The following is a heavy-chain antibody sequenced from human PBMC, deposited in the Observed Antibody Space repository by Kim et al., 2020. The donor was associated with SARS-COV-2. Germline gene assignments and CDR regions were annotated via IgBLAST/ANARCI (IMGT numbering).Heavy chain of an antibody. D-gene: IGHD1-26*01. CDR3: AKGATTSEWASGMDV. CDR2: IVYNGGST. Sequence: GGSLRLSCAASGFTFSNYAMSWVRQAPGEGLEWVSTIVYNGGSTFYADSVKGRFTISRDNSQNTLNLQMNSLRVHDTAMYYCAKGATTSEWASGMDVWGQGTTVTVSS. J-gene: IGHJ6*02. CDR1: GFTFSNYA. V-gene: IGHV3-23*01.